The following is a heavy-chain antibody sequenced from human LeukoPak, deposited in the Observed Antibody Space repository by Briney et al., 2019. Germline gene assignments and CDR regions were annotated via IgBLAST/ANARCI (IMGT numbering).Heavy chain of an antibody. CDR1: GGSISSGGYY. CDR3: ARDLEAAAGGNWFDP. Sequence: SQTLSLTCTVSGGSISSGGYYWSWIRQHPGKGLEWIGYIYYSGSTYYNPSLKSRVTISVDTSKNQFSLKLSSVTAADTAMYYCARDLEAAAGGNWFDPWGQGTLVTVSS. J-gene: IGHJ5*02. D-gene: IGHD6-13*01. CDR2: IYYSGST. V-gene: IGHV4-31*03.